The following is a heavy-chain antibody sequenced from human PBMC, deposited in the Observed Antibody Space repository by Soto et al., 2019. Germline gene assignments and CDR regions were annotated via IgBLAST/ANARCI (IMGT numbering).Heavy chain of an antibody. CDR2: IYWDDSK. Sequence: QITLKESGPTLVKPTQTLTLTCTFSGFSLTTDRVGVGWIRQPPGEALEWLAVIYWDDSKTYRPSLESRLTITKDTSTNQVALKMTNMDSLDTATYYCAHAYGGRSLYWGQGTLVTVSS. CDR1: GFSLTTDRVG. V-gene: IGHV2-5*02. D-gene: IGHD1-26*01. J-gene: IGHJ4*02. CDR3: AHAYGGRSLY.